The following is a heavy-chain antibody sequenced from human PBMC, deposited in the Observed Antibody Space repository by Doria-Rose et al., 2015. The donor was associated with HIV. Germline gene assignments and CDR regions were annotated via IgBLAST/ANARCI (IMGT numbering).Heavy chain of an antibody. V-gene: IGHV2-26*01. CDR2: IFSDDES. D-gene: IGHD6-13*01. CDR1: GVSLSSPGMG. J-gene: IGHJ4*02. CDR3: ARIKSSSWYHKYYFDF. Sequence: SGPVLVKPTETLTLTCTVSGVSLSSPGMGVSWIRQPPGKALEWLANIFSDDESSYKTSLKSRLTIARVTSKSQVVLTMTDMDPVDTATYYCARIKSSSWYHKYYFDFWGQGTLVIVS.